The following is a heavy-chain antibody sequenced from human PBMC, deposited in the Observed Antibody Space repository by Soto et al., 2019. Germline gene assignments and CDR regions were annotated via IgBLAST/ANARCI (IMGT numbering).Heavy chain of an antibody. Sequence: QVQLVQSGPEVKKPGSSVKVSCTASGGTFNSYTLNWVRQAPGQRPEWVGRVNPIVGMSTSASKFQGRVTLTXDXSTNRAYMDLTGLKSEDTAVYYCATSYGSGSTHFDSWGQGTLVTVAS. CDR2: VNPIVGMS. CDR3: ATSYGSGSTHFDS. J-gene: IGHJ4*02. CDR1: GGTFNSYT. D-gene: IGHD3-10*01. V-gene: IGHV1-69*02.